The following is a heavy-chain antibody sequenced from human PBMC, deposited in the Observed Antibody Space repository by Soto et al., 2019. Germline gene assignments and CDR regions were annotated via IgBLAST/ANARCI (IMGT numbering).Heavy chain of an antibody. CDR1: GGSFSGYY. D-gene: IGHD3-3*01. V-gene: IGHV4-34*01. Sequence: SETLSLTCAVYGGSFSGYYWSWIRQPPGKGLEWIGEINHSGSTNYNPSLKSRVTISVDTSKNQFSLKLSSVTAADTAVYYCARGRLRFLGPPYYGMDVWGQGTTVTAP. CDR2: INHSGST. J-gene: IGHJ6*02. CDR3: ARGRLRFLGPPYYGMDV.